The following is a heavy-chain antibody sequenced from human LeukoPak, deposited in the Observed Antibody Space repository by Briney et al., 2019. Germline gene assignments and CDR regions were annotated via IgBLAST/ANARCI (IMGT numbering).Heavy chain of an antibody. V-gene: IGHV3-33*01. D-gene: IGHD3-22*01. CDR1: GFTFSDYG. Sequence: GGSLRLSCTASGFTFSDYGMHWVRQPPGKGLEWVAIIWYDGSNKTYEDSVKGRFTISRDNSKNTLYLQMNSLRAEDTAVYYCARGVDYYENSGTIDYWSQGILVTVSS. J-gene: IGHJ4*02. CDR3: ARGVDYYENSGTIDY. CDR2: IWYDGSNK.